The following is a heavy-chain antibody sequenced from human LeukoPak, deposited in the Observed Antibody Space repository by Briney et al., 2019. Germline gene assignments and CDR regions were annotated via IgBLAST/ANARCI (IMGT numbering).Heavy chain of an antibody. V-gene: IGHV4-38-2*02. Sequence: GSLRLSCAASGFTFSSYNMNWVRQAPGKGLEWIGSIYHSGSTYYNPSLKSRVTMLVDTSKNQFSLKLTSVTAADTAVYYCARDLVRGVPRSWFDPWGQGTLVTVSS. CDR1: GFTFSSYN. D-gene: IGHD3-10*01. J-gene: IGHJ5*02. CDR2: IYHSGST. CDR3: ARDLVRGVPRSWFDP.